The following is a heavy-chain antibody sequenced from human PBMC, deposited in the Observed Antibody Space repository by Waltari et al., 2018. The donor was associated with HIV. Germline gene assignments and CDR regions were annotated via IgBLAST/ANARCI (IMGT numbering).Heavy chain of an antibody. CDR2: SYYSGST. CDR1: GGSISSSSYY. J-gene: IGHJ5*02. CDR3: ARLYSSSSGWFDP. V-gene: IGHV4-39*01. D-gene: IGHD6-6*01. Sequence: QLQLQESGPGLVKPSETLSLTCTVSGGSISSSSYYWGWIRQPPGKGLEWIGSSYYSGSTDSNPALKCRFTIPVDTSKYQFSLQRSSVTAADTAVYYCARLYSSSSGWFDPWGQGTLVTVSS.